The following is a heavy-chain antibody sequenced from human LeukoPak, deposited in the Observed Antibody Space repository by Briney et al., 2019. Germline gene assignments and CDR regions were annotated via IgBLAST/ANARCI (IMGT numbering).Heavy chain of an antibody. CDR1: GYTFTSYA. CDR3: ARDFDDSSQGYYFDY. D-gene: IGHD3-22*01. CDR2: ISPYNGNT. V-gene: IGHV1-18*01. J-gene: IGHJ4*02. Sequence: ASVKVSCKASGYTFTSYAMHWVRQAPGQGLEWMGWISPYNGNTNYAQKLQGRVTMTTDTSTSTAYMELRSLRSDDTAVYYCARDFDDSSQGYYFDYWGQGTLVTVSS.